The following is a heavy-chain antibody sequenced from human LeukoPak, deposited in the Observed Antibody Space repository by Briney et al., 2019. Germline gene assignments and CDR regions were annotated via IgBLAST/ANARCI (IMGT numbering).Heavy chain of an antibody. Sequence: GGSLGLSCAASGFTFSSYAMNWVRQAPGKGLVWVSAISGGGVTSTYYADSVKGRFTISRDNSKNTLYLQMNSLRADDTAVYYCAKAGSHSYFDYWGQGTLVTVSS. CDR1: GFTFSSYA. CDR2: ISGGGVTST. V-gene: IGHV3-23*01. CDR3: AKAGSHSYFDY. D-gene: IGHD1-26*01. J-gene: IGHJ4*02.